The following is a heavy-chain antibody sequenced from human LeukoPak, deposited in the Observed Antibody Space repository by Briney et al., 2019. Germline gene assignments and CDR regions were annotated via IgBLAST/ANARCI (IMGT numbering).Heavy chain of an antibody. CDR3: TTYAGHSNYFDY. V-gene: IGHV3-15*01. J-gene: IGHJ4*02. CDR2: IKSKTDGGTT. Sequence: PGGSLRLSCAASGFTFSNAWMSWVRQAPGKGLEWVGRIKSKTDGGTTDYAAPVKGIFTISRDDSKNTLYLQMNSLKTEDTAVYYCTTYAGHSNYFDYRGQGTLVTVSS. CDR1: GFTFSNAW. D-gene: IGHD4-23*01.